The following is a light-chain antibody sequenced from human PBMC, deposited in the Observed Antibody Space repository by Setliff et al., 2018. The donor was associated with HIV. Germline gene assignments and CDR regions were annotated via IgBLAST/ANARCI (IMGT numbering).Light chain of an antibody. Sequence: SYELTQPPSVSVAPGKTARIPCGADIIGRESVHWYQQKPGQAPVLVVSDDSDRPSGIPERFSGSISGNTATLTITRVEAGDEADYYRQVCDTSSDHYVFGTGTQLTVL. V-gene: IGLV3-21*03. J-gene: IGLJ1*01. CDR1: IIGRES. CDR3: QVCDTSSDHYV. CDR2: DDS.